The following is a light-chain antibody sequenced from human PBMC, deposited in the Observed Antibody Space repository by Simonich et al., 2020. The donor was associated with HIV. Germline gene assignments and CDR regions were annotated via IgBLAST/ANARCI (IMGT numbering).Light chain of an antibody. CDR1: QSISSN. V-gene: IGKV1-39*01. CDR3: QQSYSTPYT. Sequence: DIQMTQSPSSLSASVGDRVTITCRASQSISSNLNWYQQKPGKAPKLLIYAASSLQSGVPSRCSGSGSGTDFTLTISSLQPEDFATYYCQQSYSTPYTFGQGTKLEIK. J-gene: IGKJ2*01. CDR2: AAS.